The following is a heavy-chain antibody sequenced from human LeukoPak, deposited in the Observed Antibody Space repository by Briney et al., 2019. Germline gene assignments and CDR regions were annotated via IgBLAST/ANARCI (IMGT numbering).Heavy chain of an antibody. CDR2: IIPIFGTA. Sequence: SVKVSCKASGGTFSSYAISWVRQAPGQGLEWMGGIIPIFGTANYAQKFQGRVTITADESTSTAYMELSSLRSEDTAVYFCASAPRYSSSWPNNWFDPWGQGTLVTVSS. CDR3: ASAPRYSSSWPNNWFDP. CDR1: GGTFSSYA. J-gene: IGHJ5*02. D-gene: IGHD6-13*01. V-gene: IGHV1-69*01.